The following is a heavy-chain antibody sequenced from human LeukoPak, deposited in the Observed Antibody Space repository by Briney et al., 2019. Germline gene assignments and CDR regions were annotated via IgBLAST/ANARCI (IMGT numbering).Heavy chain of an antibody. J-gene: IGHJ3*02. CDR1: GGSLSSYY. CDR2: IYYSGST. D-gene: IGHD6-19*01. CDR3: ARHSSGWYSSGGAFDI. Sequence: SETLSLTCTVSGGSLSSYYWSWIQQPPGKGLEWIGYIYYSGSTNYNPSLKSRVTISVDTSKNQFSLKLSSVTAADTAVYYCARHSSGWYSSGGAFDIWGQGTMVTVSS. V-gene: IGHV4-59*08.